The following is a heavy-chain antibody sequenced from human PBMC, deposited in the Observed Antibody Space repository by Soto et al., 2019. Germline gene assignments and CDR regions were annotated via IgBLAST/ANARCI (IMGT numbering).Heavy chain of an antibody. CDR2: IYWDDDT. CDR1: GFSLSTYGVG. D-gene: IGHD3-10*01. CDR3: AHRPGFSMAFDY. J-gene: IGHJ4*02. V-gene: IGHV2-5*02. Sequence: QITLKESGPTLVKPTQTLTLTCNFSGFSLSTYGVGVGWIRQPPGKALEWLALIYWDDDTRFSPSLNSRLAITKDTSKSQVVLTMTHMDPVDTVTYYCAHRPGFSMAFDYWGPGSLVTVSS.